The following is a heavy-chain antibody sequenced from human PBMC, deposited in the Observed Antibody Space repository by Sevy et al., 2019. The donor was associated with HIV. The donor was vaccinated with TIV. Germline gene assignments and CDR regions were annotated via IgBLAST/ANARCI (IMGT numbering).Heavy chain of an antibody. Sequence: GGSLRLSCAASEFSFSSYSMNWVRQAPGQGLEWVSYFSSSSSTMYYADSVKGRFTISRDNAKNSLYLQMNTLRAEDTAVYYCARTKSNTAMVSSDYWGQGTLVTVSS. J-gene: IGHJ4*02. CDR1: EFSFSSYS. CDR2: FSSSSSTM. CDR3: ARTKSNTAMVSSDY. V-gene: IGHV3-48*01. D-gene: IGHD5-18*01.